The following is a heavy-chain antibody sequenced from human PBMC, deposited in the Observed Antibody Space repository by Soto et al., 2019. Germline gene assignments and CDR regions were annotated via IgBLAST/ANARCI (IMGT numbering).Heavy chain of an antibody. CDR1: VFTGSSYA. V-gene: IGHV3-23*01. D-gene: IGHD1-1*01. Sequence: GPLRLSCADSVFTGSSYAMSWVRQTPGKGLEWVSAISGSGGSTYYADSVKGRFTISRDNSKNTLYLQMNSLRVDDTAVYYCAKDRAGTTAFDYWGQGTLVTVSS. CDR2: ISGSGGST. CDR3: AKDRAGTTAFDY. J-gene: IGHJ4*02.